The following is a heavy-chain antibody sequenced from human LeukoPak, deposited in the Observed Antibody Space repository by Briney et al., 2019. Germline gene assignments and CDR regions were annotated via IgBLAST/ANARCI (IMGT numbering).Heavy chain of an antibody. Sequence: SETLSLTCAVSGGSISSGGYSWSWIRQPPGKGLEWIGYIYHSGSTYYNPSLKSRVTISVDTSKTQFSLKLSSVTAADTAVYYCARHRRNYGMDVWGQGTTVTVSS. CDR1: GGSISSGGYS. CDR2: IYHSGST. J-gene: IGHJ6*02. CDR3: ARHRRNYGMDV. V-gene: IGHV4-30-2*02.